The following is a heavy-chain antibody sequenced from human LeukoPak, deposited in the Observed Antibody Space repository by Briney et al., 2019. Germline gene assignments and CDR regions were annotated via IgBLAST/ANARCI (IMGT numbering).Heavy chain of an antibody. CDR1: GFTFSSYA. CDR3: ARLGYCSSTSCRLYLWFYGMDV. Sequence: GGSLRLSCAASGFTFSSYAMSWVRQAPGKGLEWVSAISGSGGSTYYADSVKGRFTISRDNSKNTLYLQMNSLRAEDTAVYYCARLGYCSSTSCRLYLWFYGMDVWGRGTTVTVSS. CDR2: ISGSGGST. D-gene: IGHD2-2*01. V-gene: IGHV3-23*01. J-gene: IGHJ6*02.